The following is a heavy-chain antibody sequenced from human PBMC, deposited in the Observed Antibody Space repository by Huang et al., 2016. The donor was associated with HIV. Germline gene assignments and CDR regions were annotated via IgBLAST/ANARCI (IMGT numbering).Heavy chain of an antibody. Sequence: QVQLQQWGAGLLKPSETLSLTCAVYGGSFSGYYWSWIRQPPGKGLEWIGEINHSGSTNYNPSLKSRVTMSVDTTKNQFALKLRSGTATDTAVYYCASSTINYYYYYMDVWGKGTTVTVSS. CDR2: INHSGST. V-gene: IGHV4-34*01. D-gene: IGHD3-9*01. J-gene: IGHJ6*03. CDR1: GGSFSGYY. CDR3: ASSTINYYYYYMDV.